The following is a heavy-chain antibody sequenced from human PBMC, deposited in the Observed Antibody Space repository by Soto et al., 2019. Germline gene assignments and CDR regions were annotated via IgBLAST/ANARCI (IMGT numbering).Heavy chain of an antibody. J-gene: IGHJ4*02. CDR2: IYYSGST. CDR3: ATGGYSYGYRWRYFDY. Sequence: SETLSLTCTVSGGSISSSSYYWGWIRQPPGKGLEWIGSIYYSGSTYYNPSLKSRVTISVDTSKNQFSLKLSSVTAADTAVYYCATGGYSYGYRWRYFDYWGQGTLVTVSS. D-gene: IGHD5-18*01. V-gene: IGHV4-39*01. CDR1: GGSISSSSYY.